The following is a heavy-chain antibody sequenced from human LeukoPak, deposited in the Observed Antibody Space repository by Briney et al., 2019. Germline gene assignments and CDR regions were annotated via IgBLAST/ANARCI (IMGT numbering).Heavy chain of an antibody. D-gene: IGHD3-22*01. CDR3: ARDRHSSGYIDY. V-gene: IGHV4-39*07. Sequence: SETLSLTCTVSGGSISSSSYYWGWVRQPPGRGLEWVGSIYYSGSTYYNPSLKSRVTISVDTSKNQFSLKLSSVTAADTAVYYCARDRHSSGYIDYWGQGTLVTVSP. CDR1: GGSISSSSYY. J-gene: IGHJ4*02. CDR2: IYYSGST.